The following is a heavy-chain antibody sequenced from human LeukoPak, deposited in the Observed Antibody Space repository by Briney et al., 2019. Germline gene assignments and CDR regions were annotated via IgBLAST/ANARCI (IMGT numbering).Heavy chain of an antibody. CDR2: ISSSSSTI. D-gene: IGHD3-22*01. CDR1: GFTFSSYS. Sequence: GGSLRLSCAASGFTFSSYSMNWVRQAPGKGLEWVSYISSSSSTIYYADSVKGRFTISRDNAKNSLYLQMNGLRAEDTAVYYCAKGGIRYYDSSGYLRDWGQGTLVTVSS. CDR3: AKGGIRYYDSSGYLRD. J-gene: IGHJ4*02. V-gene: IGHV3-48*04.